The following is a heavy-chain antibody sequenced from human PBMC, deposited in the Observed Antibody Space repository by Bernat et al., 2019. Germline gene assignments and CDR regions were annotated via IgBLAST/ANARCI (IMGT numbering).Heavy chain of an antibody. Sequence: QVQLVESGGGVVQPGRSLRLSCAASGFTFSSYGMHWVRQAPGKGLEWVAVISYDGSNKYYADSVKGRFTISRDNSKNTLYLQMNSLRAEDTAVYYCAKVRGPYTYYGMDVWGQGTTVTVSS. V-gene: IGHV3-30*18. D-gene: IGHD1-20*01. J-gene: IGHJ6*02. CDR3: AKVRGPYTYYGMDV. CDR2: ISYDGSNK. CDR1: GFTFSSYG.